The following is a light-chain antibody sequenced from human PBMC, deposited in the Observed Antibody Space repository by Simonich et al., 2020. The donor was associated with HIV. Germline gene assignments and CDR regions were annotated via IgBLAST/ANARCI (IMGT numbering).Light chain of an antibody. CDR1: QSLLHINGYNY. J-gene: IGKJ5*01. CDR2: LRS. V-gene: IGKV2-28*01. CDR3: MQALQTPIT. Sequence: DIVMTQSPLSLPVTPGEPASISCSSSQSLLHINGYNYLDWYLQKPGQSPQLLIYLRSNRASGVPDRFSGSGSGTDFTLKISRVEAEDVGVYYCMQALQTPITFGQGTRLEIK.